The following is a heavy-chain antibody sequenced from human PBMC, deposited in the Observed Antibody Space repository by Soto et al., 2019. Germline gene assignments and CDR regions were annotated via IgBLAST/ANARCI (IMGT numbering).Heavy chain of an antibody. CDR2: IYYSGST. CDR3: ARAHSSSFWGYYMDV. V-gene: IGHV4-59*01. Sequence: SETLSLTCTVSGGSISSYYWSWIRQPPGKGLEWIGYIYYSGSTNYNPSLKSRVTISVDTSKNQFSLKLSSVTAADTAVYYCARAHSSSFWGYYMDVWGKGTTVTVSS. D-gene: IGHD6-13*01. CDR1: GGSISSYY. J-gene: IGHJ6*03.